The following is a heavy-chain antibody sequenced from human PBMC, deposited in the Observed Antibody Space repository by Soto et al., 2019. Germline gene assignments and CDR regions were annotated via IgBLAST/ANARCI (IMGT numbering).Heavy chain of an antibody. CDR1: SGSFSGYY. J-gene: IGHJ4*02. CDR3: ARFPFSTSSWSNPRYFDS. V-gene: IGHV4-34*01. Sequence: QVQLQQWGAGLLKPSETLSLTCAVYSGSFSGYYWSWIRQSPGKGLEWTGEITHRGFTNYNPSLKSRVTMSADTSKNHFSLNLTSVTAADTAVYYCARFPFSTSSWSNPRYFDSWGQGTLVTVSS. CDR2: ITHRGFT. D-gene: IGHD6-13*01.